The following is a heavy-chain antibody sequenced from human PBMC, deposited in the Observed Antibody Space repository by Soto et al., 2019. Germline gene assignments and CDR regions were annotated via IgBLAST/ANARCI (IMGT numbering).Heavy chain of an antibody. V-gene: IGHV3-23*01. CDR1: GFTFTSYA. D-gene: IGHD2-15*01. CDR2: ISSGGST. J-gene: IGHJ4*02. CDR3: AKRRGAGGHFDY. Sequence: EVQLLESGGGLVQPEGSLRLSCAASGFTFTSYAMGWVRQAPGKGLEWVSVISSGGSTYYADSVRGRFTISRDNSKDTLSLQMNSLRAEDTAVYYCAKRRGAGGHFDYWGQGAPVTVSS.